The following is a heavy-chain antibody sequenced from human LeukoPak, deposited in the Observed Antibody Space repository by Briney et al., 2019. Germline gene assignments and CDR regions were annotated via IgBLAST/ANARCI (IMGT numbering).Heavy chain of an antibody. J-gene: IGHJ4*02. V-gene: IGHV1-18*01. CDR3: ARDRAHCSGGSCHPFDS. CDR2: ISAYNGNT. Sequence: ASVKVSCKASGYIFTSYGINWVRQAPGQGLEWMGWISAYNGNTNYAQKLQGRVTMTRDTSTSTAYMELRSLTSDDTAVYYCARDRAHCSGGSCHPFDSWGQGTLVSVSS. D-gene: IGHD2-15*01. CDR1: GYIFTSYG.